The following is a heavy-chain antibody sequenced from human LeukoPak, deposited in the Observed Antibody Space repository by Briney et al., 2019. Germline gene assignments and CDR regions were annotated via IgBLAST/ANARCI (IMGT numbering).Heavy chain of an antibody. Sequence: PSETLSLTCAVYGGSFSGYYWSWIRQPPGKGLEWIGEINHSGSTNYNPSLKSRVTISVATSKNQFSLKLSSVTAADTAVYYCASVPIGYFDWSRFRGYYFDYWGQGTLVTVSS. V-gene: IGHV4-34*01. D-gene: IGHD3-9*01. CDR2: INHSGST. CDR1: GGSFSGYY. J-gene: IGHJ4*02. CDR3: ASVPIGYFDWSRFRGYYFDY.